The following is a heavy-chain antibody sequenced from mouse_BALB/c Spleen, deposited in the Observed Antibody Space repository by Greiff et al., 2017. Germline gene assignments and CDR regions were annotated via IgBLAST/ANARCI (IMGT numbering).Heavy chain of an antibody. V-gene: IGHV1S135*01. CDR3: TRSDYGSSQAWFAY. D-gene: IGHD1-1*01. Sequence: EVQRVESGAELARPGASVKVSCKASGYAFTSYNMYWVKQSHGKSLEWIGYIDPYNGGTSYNQKFKGKATLTVDKSSSTAYMHLNSLTSEDSAVYYCTRSDYGSSQAWFAYWGQGTLVTVSA. CDR2: IDPYNGGT. J-gene: IGHJ3*01. CDR1: GYAFTSYN.